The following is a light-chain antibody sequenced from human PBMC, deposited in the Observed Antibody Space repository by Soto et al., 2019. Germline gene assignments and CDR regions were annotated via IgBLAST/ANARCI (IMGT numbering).Light chain of an antibody. CDR3: SSYAGRNNVI. J-gene: IGLJ2*01. Sequence: QSALTQPPSASGSPGQSVTISCTGTSSDVGTYNYVSWYQQDPGKAPKLMIYEVTKRPSGVPDRFSGSKSGNTASLTVSGLRAEDEADYYCSSYAGRNNVIFGGGTKLTVL. CDR2: EVT. CDR1: SSDVGTYNY. V-gene: IGLV2-8*01.